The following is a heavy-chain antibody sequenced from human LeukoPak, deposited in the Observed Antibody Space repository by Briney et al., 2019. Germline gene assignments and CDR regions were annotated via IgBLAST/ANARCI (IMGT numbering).Heavy chain of an antibody. J-gene: IGHJ6*02. CDR3: AKDLRWLQSYYYYGMDV. CDR2: ISYDGGNK. CDR1: GFTFSSYG. V-gene: IGHV3-30*18. D-gene: IGHD5-24*01. Sequence: GGSLRLSCAASGFTFSSYGMHWVRQAPGKGLEWVAVISYDGGNKYYADSVKGRFTISRDNSKNTLYLQMNSLRAEDTAVYYCAKDLRWLQSYYYYGMDVWGQGTTVTVSS.